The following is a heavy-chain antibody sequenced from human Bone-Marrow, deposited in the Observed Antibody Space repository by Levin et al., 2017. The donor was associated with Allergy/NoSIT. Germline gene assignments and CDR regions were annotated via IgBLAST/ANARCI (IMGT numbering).Heavy chain of an antibody. CDR1: GFTFSSYD. CDR2: IGTAADS. D-gene: IGHD2-2*01. CDR3: ARVTLPRYCTSTSCSDSGYYFDY. J-gene: IGHJ4*02. Sequence: GESLKISCAASGFTFSSYDMHWVRQATGRGLEWVSAIGTAADSYYSGSVKGRFTVSRDIAKNSFYPQMNSLRAGDTAVYYCARVTLPRYCTSTSCSDSGYYFDYWGQGTLVTVSS. V-gene: IGHV3-13*04.